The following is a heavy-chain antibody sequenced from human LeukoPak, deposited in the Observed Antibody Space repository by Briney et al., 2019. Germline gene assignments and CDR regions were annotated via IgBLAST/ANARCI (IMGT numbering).Heavy chain of an antibody. CDR2: LYHGGST. D-gene: IGHD3-10*01. CDR1: GYSISSAYS. J-gene: IGHJ5*02. Sequence: SETLSLTCNVFGYSISSAYSWGWIRQPPGKGLEWIGSLYHGGSTYYNPSLKSRVTISVDTSKNQFSLKLTSVTAADTAVYYCARGGSWFDPWGQGTLVTVSS. CDR3: ARGGSWFDP. V-gene: IGHV4-38-2*02.